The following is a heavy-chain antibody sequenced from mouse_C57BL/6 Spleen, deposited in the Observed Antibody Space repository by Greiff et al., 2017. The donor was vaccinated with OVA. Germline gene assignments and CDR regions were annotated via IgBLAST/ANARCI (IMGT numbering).Heavy chain of an antibody. CDR3: TRGNYYSNYDAMDY. CDR2: IDPETGGT. D-gene: IGHD2-5*01. Sequence: QVQLKESGAELVRPGASVTLSCKASGYTFTDYEMHWVKQTPVHGLEWIGAIDPETGGTAYNQKFKGKAILTADKSSSTAYMELRSLTSEDSAVYYCTRGNYYSNYDAMDYWGQGTSVTVSS. CDR1: GYTFTDYE. J-gene: IGHJ4*01. V-gene: IGHV1-15*01.